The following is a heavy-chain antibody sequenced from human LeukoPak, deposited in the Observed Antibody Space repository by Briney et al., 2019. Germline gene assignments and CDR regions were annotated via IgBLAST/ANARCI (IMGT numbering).Heavy chain of an antibody. J-gene: IGHJ5*02. Sequence: ASVRVSCKASGYTFTDYFIHWVRQAPGQGLEWMGWIKPNSVVTNYAQKFLGRVTMTRDRSISTAYMELRSLRDDDTAVYYCARADWNDDWFDPWGQGTLVTVSS. CDR1: GYTFTDYF. V-gene: IGHV1-2*02. CDR2: IKPNSVVT. CDR3: ARADWNDDWFDP. D-gene: IGHD1-1*01.